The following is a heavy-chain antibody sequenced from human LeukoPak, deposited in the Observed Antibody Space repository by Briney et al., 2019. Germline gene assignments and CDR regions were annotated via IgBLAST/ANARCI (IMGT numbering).Heavy chain of an antibody. J-gene: IGHJ4*02. Sequence: ASETLSLTCAVYGGSFTDYYWSWIRRPPGKGLEWIGEINHSGYTNYNPSLKSRVSVSVDTPKNQFSLKLSSVTAADTAVYYCARGQYTGYPTHWGQGTLVTVSS. CDR2: INHSGYT. CDR1: GGSFTDYY. CDR3: ARGQYTGYPTH. D-gene: IGHD5-12*01. V-gene: IGHV4-34*01.